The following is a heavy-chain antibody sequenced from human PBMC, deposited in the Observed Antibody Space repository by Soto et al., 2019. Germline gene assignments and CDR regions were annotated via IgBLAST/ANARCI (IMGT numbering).Heavy chain of an antibody. V-gene: IGHV3-23*01. CDR2: ISGSGGST. Sequence: GGSLRLSCAASGFTFSSYAMSWVRQAPGKGLEWVSAISGSGGSTYYADSVKGRFTISRDNSKNTLYLQMNSLRAEDTAFFYCAKAPYYDFWSGYSFDYWGQGTLVTVSS. J-gene: IGHJ4*02. D-gene: IGHD3-3*01. CDR3: AKAPYYDFWSGYSFDY. CDR1: GFTFSSYA.